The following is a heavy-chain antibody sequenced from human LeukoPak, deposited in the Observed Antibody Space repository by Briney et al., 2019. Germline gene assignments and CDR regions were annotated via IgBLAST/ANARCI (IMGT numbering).Heavy chain of an antibody. CDR1: GFTFSSYS. CDR2: ISSSSSYI. Sequence: GGPLRLSCAASGFTFSSYSMNWVRQAPGKGLEWVSSISSSSSYIYYADSLKGRLTISRDNAKNSLYLQMNSLRAEDTAVYYCARDADSSSWSMYYYYGMDVWGQGTTVTVSS. D-gene: IGHD6-13*01. V-gene: IGHV3-21*01. CDR3: ARDADSSSWSMYYYYGMDV. J-gene: IGHJ6*02.